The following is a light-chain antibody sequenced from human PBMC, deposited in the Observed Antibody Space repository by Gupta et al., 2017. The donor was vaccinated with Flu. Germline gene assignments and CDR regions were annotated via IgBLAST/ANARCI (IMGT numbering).Light chain of an antibody. CDR1: RSNIGSNV. V-gene: IGLV1-47*01. CDR2: TSD. J-gene: IGLJ1*01. Sequence: QSVLTQPPSMSGAPGPRIIISCSGSRSNIGSNVVYWYQQVPGRAPKLVIHTSDQRPSGVPDRFSGSKSGTSASLAISGLRSEDEADYYCAAWDDSLSGYVFASGTKVTVL. CDR3: AAWDDSLSGYV.